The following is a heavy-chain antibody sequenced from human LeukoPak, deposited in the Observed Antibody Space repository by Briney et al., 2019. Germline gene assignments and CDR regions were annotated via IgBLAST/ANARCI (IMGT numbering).Heavy chain of an antibody. CDR3: ARDGGNQLLPDAFDI. J-gene: IGHJ3*02. CDR2: IIPFFGSA. D-gene: IGHD2-2*01. Sequence: SVKVSCKASGGTFSSYAISWVRQAPGKGLEWMGGIIPFFGSANYAQKFQGRVTFTTDESTSTAYMEVSSLRSEDTAVYYCARDGGNQLLPDAFDIWGQGTMVTVSS. V-gene: IGHV1-69*05. CDR1: GGTFSSYA.